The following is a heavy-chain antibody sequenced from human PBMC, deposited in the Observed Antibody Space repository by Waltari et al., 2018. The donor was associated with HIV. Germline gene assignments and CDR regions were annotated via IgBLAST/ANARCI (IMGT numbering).Heavy chain of an antibody. D-gene: IGHD3-16*02. CDR3: ARMQRFYGSEQSRYFYFGMDV. V-gene: IGHV3-53*01. CDR2: LYSNGNT. J-gene: IGHJ6*02. Sequence: EVQLVESGGNLTRPGGSLRLSWVGSGFIVSDNYMSWVGQAPGKGPEWVSVLYSNGNTLYGGSVKGRFTIFRDNSKNTLYLQMNTLRVDDTAVYYCARMQRFYGSEQSRYFYFGMDVWGQGTTVTVSS. CDR1: GFIVSDNY.